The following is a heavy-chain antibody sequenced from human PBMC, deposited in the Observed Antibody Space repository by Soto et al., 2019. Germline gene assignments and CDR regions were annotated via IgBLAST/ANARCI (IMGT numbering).Heavy chain of an antibody. Sequence: EVQLVESGGGLVQPGRSLTLSCAASGFTFDDYAMHWVRQAPGKGLEWVSGISWNSDTIGYADSVRGRFTISRDNAENSLYPQMNSLGAEDTALYYCAKDKGPRNCSTRNCFWVALGMDVWGQGTTVTVSS. D-gene: IGHD2-2*01. J-gene: IGHJ6*02. CDR2: ISWNSDTI. CDR1: GFTFDDYA. V-gene: IGHV3-9*01. CDR3: AKDKGPRNCSTRNCFWVALGMDV.